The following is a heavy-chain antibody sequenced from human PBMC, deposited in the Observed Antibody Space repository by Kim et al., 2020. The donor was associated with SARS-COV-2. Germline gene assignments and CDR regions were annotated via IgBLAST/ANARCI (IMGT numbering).Heavy chain of an antibody. D-gene: IGHD3-22*01. CDR3: AREVGGGGYYYAY. J-gene: IGHJ4*02. V-gene: IGHV1-46*01. Sequence: YAQKFQGRVTMTRDTSTSTVYMELSSLRSEDTAVYYCAREVGGGGYYYAYWGQGTLVTVSS.